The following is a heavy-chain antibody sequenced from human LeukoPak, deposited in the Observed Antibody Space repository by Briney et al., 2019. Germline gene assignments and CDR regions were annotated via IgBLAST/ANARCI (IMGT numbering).Heavy chain of an antibody. D-gene: IGHD6-13*01. V-gene: IGHV4-59*12. Sequence: TGGSLRLSCAASGFTFSSYEMNWIRQPPGKGLEWIAHISYSGNTNYNPSLKSRVTISVDTSMNQISLKLSSVTAADTAVYYCARGYYSSSWPYYYYYYMDVWGKGTTVTVSS. CDR2: ISYSGNT. J-gene: IGHJ6*03. CDR3: ARGYYSSSWPYYYYYYMDV. CDR1: GFTFSSYE.